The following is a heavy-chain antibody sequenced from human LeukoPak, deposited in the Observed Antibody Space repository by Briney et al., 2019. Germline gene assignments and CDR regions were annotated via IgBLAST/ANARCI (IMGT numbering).Heavy chain of an antibody. CDR2: IWYDGSNK. CDR1: GFTFSSYG. Sequence: GGSLRLSCAASGFTFSSYGMHWVRQAPGKGLEWVAVIWYDGSNKYYADSVKGRLTISRDNSKNTLYLQMNSLRAEDTAVYYCAKEQRWLQAELDYWGQGALVTVSS. D-gene: IGHD5-24*01. J-gene: IGHJ4*02. CDR3: AKEQRWLQAELDY. V-gene: IGHV3-33*06.